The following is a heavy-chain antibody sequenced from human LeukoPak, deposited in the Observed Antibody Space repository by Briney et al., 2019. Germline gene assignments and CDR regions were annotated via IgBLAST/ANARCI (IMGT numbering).Heavy chain of an antibody. J-gene: IGHJ5*02. Sequence: GGSLRLSCAASGFTFSAYYMSWIRQAPGKGLEWVSYISSSGSTIYYADSVKGRFTISRDNAKNSLYLQMNSLRAEDTAVYYCARSEDFWSGYYSWFDPWGQGTLVTVSS. CDR2: ISSSGSTI. CDR3: ARSEDFWSGYYSWFDP. D-gene: IGHD3-3*01. CDR1: GFTFSAYY. V-gene: IGHV3-11*01.